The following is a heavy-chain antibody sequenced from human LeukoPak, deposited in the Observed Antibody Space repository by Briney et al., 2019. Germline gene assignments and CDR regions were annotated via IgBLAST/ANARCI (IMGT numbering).Heavy chain of an antibody. J-gene: IGHJ6*03. CDR3: ARDQQQQLNTSYYYYMDV. V-gene: IGHV3-48*03. CDR1: GFTFSSYE. CDR2: ISSSGSTI. D-gene: IGHD6-13*01. Sequence: QPGGSLRLSCAASGFTFSSYEMNWVRQAPGKGLEWVSYISSSGSTIYYADSVKGRFTISRDNAKNSLYLQMNSLRAEDTAVYYCARDQQQQLNTSYYYYMDVWGKGTTVTISS.